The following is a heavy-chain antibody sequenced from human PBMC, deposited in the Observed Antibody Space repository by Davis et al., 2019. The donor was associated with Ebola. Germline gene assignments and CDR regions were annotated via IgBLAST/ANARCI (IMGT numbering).Heavy chain of an antibody. CDR3: ARETYSSSLDY. V-gene: IGHV4-31*11. CDR2: IYYSGST. D-gene: IGHD6-13*01. Sequence: SETLSLTCAVYGGSFSGYYWSWIRQHPGKGLEWIGYIYYSGSTYYNPSLKGRVTISVDTSKNQFSLKLSSVTAADTAVYYCARETYSSSLDYWGQGTLVTVSS. CDR1: GGSFSGYY. J-gene: IGHJ4*02.